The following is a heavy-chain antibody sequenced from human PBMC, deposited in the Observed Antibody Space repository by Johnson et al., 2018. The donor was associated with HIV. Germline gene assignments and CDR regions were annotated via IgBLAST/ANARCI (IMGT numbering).Heavy chain of an antibody. CDR1: GFSISDSA. J-gene: IGHJ3*02. CDR3: TRDWGEDGYTWGLGFDI. Sequence: QVQLVESGGGVVQPGGSLRLSCLASGFSISDSAIHWVRQAPGKGLESVAVISKDGDNEYYADSVKGRFTVSRYHSKNTLNLQMNSLRPEDTGVYYCTRDWGEDGYTWGLGFDIWGPGTVVTVSS. D-gene: IGHD5-24*01. V-gene: IGHV3-30-3*01. CDR2: ISKDGDNE.